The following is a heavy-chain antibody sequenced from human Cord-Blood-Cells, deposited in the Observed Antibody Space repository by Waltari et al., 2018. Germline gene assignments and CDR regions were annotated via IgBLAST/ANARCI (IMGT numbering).Heavy chain of an antibody. D-gene: IGHD2-15*01. CDR3: ARVGYYCSGGSCYDNWFDP. J-gene: IGHJ5*02. Sequence: QVQLVQSGAEVQKPGASVKVSCKASGSTFPSYGISSVRPAPGPGLEWMGWISAYNGNTNYAQKLQGRVTMTTDTSTSTAYMELRSLRSDDTAVYYCARVGYYCSGGSCYDNWFDPWGQGTLVTVSS. CDR2: ISAYNGNT. V-gene: IGHV1-18*04. CDR1: GSTFPSYG.